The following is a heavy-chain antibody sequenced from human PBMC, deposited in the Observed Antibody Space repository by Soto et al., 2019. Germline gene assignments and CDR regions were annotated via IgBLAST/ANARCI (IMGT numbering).Heavy chain of an antibody. V-gene: IGHV3-7*01. CDR1: GFTFSDYW. D-gene: IGHD3-3*02. CDR3: SRDPLAFHIGCH. CDR2: MSPDGRKR. Sequence: EVQLVESGGGLVQPGGSLRLSCAASGFTFSDYWLSWVRQSPVKGLEWVANMSPDGRKRYYLDSLKGRFTISRDNAKNSLYLQMNRLIAEDTAVYFCSRDPLAFHIGCHGGQGNMVTVSS. J-gene: IGHJ4*02.